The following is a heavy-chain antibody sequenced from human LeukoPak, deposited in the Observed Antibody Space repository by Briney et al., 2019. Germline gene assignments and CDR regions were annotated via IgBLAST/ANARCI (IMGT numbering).Heavy chain of an antibody. D-gene: IGHD3-22*01. J-gene: IGHJ3*02. Sequence: ASVKVSCKASGYTFTSYGISCVRQAPGQGLEWMGWISNYNGRTNYAQKVQGRVTLTTDTSTSTTYMELRSLRSDDTAVYYCARDYYESSGYNYDVFDIWGQGTMVTVSS. CDR1: GYTFTSYG. CDR3: ARDYYESSGYNYDVFDI. CDR2: ISNYNGRT. V-gene: IGHV1-18*01.